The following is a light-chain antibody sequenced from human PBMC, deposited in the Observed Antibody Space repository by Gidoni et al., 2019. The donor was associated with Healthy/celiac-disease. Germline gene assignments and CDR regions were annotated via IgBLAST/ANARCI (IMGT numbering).Light chain of an antibody. CDR2: DAS. CDR1: QDISNY. Sequence: DIQMTQSPSSLSASVGDRATITCQASQDISNYLNWYQQKPGKAPKLLIYDASNLETGVPSRFSGSGSGTDFTYTISSLQTEDIATYYCQQYDNLLTFGGGTKVEIK. CDR3: QQYDNLLT. J-gene: IGKJ4*01. V-gene: IGKV1-33*01.